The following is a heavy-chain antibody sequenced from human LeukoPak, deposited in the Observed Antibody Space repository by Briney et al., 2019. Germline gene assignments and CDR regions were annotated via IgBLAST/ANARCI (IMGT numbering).Heavy chain of an antibody. CDR3: ARSSGTYHFDY. J-gene: IGHJ4*02. Sequence: GGSLRLSCAASGFTFSSYSMNWVRQAPGKGLEWVSSISTSSGYIYYADSLKGRFTISRDNAKNSLYLQMNSLRAEDTAVYCCARSSGTYHFDYWGQGTLVTVSS. D-gene: IGHD1-26*01. V-gene: IGHV3-21*01. CDR1: GFTFSSYS. CDR2: ISTSSGYI.